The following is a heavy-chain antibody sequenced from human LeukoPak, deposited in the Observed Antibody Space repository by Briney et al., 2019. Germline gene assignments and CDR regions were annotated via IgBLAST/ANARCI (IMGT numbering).Heavy chain of an antibody. Sequence: GGSLRLSCAASGFTFSSYEMNWVRQAPGKGLEWVSYISSSGSTIYYADSVKGRFTISRDNAKNSLYLQMNSLRAEDTAVYYCARSSGDGYSSPVYFDYWGQGTLVTVSS. J-gene: IGHJ4*02. CDR3: ARSSGDGYSSPVYFDY. CDR1: GFTFSSYE. D-gene: IGHD5-24*01. CDR2: ISSSGSTI. V-gene: IGHV3-48*03.